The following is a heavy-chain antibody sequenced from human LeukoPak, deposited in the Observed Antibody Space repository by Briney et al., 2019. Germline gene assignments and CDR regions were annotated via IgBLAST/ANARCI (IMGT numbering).Heavy chain of an antibody. V-gene: IGHV3-30*18. CDR1: GFTFSSYG. Sequence: GGSLRLSCAASGFTFSSYGMHWVSQAPGKGLEWVAVISYDGSNKYYADSVKGRFTISRDNSKNTLYLQMNSLRAEDTAVYYCAKDMEAIAVAGTGFDYWGQGTLVTVSS. J-gene: IGHJ4*02. CDR2: ISYDGSNK. D-gene: IGHD6-19*01. CDR3: AKDMEAIAVAGTGFDY.